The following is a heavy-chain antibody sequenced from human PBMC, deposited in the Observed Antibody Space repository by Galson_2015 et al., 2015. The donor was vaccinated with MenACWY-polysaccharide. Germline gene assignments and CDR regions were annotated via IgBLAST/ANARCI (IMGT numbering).Heavy chain of an antibody. CDR3: AREGSRILFHAVEI. D-gene: IGHD2/OR15-2a*01. Sequence: SMRISCEASGYRFSNSGMHWVRQAPGKGLERVAVIQYDGSNKVYADSVKGRFTISRANYKNTVFLEMNTLGVEDSAVYYCAREGSRILFHAVEIGGQGTRGT. J-gene: IGHJ3*02. CDR2: IQYDGSNK. CDR1: GYRFSNSG. V-gene: IGHV3-33*01.